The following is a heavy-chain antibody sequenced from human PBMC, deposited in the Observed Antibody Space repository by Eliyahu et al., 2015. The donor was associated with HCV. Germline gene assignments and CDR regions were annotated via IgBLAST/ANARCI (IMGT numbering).Heavy chain of an antibody. CDR1: RFSINNYY. CDR3: ARGSSGPWGMDV. V-gene: IGHV4-4*07. Sequence: QVQLQESGPRLVKPSETLSLTCTVPRFSINNYYWSWXLXPAGKGLEWIGRIXPTGITNXXPSLKSRVTMSVDTSKNQFSLRLSSVTAADTAVYYCARGSSGPWGMDVWGQGTTVTVSS. CDR2: IXPTGIT. J-gene: IGHJ6*02. D-gene: IGHD3-22*01.